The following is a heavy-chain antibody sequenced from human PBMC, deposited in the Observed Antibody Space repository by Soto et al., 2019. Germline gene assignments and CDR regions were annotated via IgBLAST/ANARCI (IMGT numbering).Heavy chain of an antibody. CDR2: IYPGDSDT. CDR1: GYSFPMYW. V-gene: IGHV5-51*01. D-gene: IGHD3-22*01. J-gene: IGHJ6*02. Sequence: GESLKISCKGSGYSFPMYWIAWVRQMLGKGLEWMGIIYPGDSDTRYSPSFQGRVTISADKSISTAYLQWSSLKASDTAMYYCARVDYYDSSGYYSLMDVWGQGTTVTVSS. CDR3: ARVDYYDSSGYYSLMDV.